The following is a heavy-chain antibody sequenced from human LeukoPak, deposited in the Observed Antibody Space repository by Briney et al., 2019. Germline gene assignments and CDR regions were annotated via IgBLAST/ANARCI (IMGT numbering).Heavy chain of an antibody. Sequence: ASVKVSCKAFGYTFTNNWMHWVRQAPGQGPGWMGLISPTGGSTAYPQKFQGRVTLTRDMSTSTDYLELSSLRSEDTAVYYCARDNSVRDEAWWFYPWGQGTLVTVSS. CDR2: ISPTGGST. CDR3: ARDNSVRDEAWWFYP. CDR1: GYTFTNNW. D-gene: IGHD5-24*01. V-gene: IGHV1-46*01. J-gene: IGHJ5*02.